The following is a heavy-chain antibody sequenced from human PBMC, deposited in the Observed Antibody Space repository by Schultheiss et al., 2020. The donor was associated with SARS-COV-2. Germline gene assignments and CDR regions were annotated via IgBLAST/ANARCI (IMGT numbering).Heavy chain of an antibody. Sequence: GGSLRLSCKASGFTFGDHALSWVRQAPGKGLEWVGFIRSKTYGETTEYAASVKGRLTISRDDSKSVAYLQMNSPKTEDTAVYYCTRDFAGGSGYYYYGMDVWGQGTTVTVSS. D-gene: IGHD3-10*01. CDR1: GFTFGDHA. CDR2: IRSKTYGETT. J-gene: IGHJ6*02. CDR3: TRDFAGGSGYYYYGMDV. V-gene: IGHV3-49*04.